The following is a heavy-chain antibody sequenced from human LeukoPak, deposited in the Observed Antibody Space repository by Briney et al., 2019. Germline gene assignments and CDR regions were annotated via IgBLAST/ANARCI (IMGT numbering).Heavy chain of an antibody. CDR2: FDPENGET. D-gene: IGHD1-26*01. CDR3: ATVSGSKSYFDY. V-gene: IGHV1-24*01. CDR1: GYTLTELS. J-gene: IGHJ4*02. Sequence: ASVTVSFKVSGYTLTELSMHWVRQAPGKGLEGMGGFDPENGETIYPQNFQGRVTVPEDTSTDTAYMEVRNLKTEEKAVYYCATVSGSKSYFDYWGQGTLVTVSS.